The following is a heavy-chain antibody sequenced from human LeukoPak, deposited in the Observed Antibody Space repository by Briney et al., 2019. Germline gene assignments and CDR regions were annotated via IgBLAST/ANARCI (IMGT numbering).Heavy chain of an antibody. V-gene: IGHV1-69*06. CDR1: EGTLTSYA. D-gene: IGHD2-15*01. CDR2: VIPLFGTT. J-gene: IGHJ4*02. CDR3: ARAPLSGVVAAASPHLDY. Sequence: SVKVSCKASEGTLTSYAISWVRQAPGQGLEWMGGVIPLFGTTPYAQKFQGRITIPADKSTTTVYMEMSGLRPGDTAMYYCARAPLSGVVAAASPHLDYWAQGTLLTVSS.